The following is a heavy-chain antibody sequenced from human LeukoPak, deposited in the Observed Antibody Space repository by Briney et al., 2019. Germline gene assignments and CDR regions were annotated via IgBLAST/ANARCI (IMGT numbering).Heavy chain of an antibody. CDR1: GGSLSSSSYY. CDR3: ARDLYSSRTNDAFVI. V-gene: IGHV4-39*07. J-gene: IGHJ3*02. D-gene: IGHD6-13*01. Sequence: SETLSLTCTVSGGSLSSSSYYWGWLRQPPGRGLEWLGSIYYSGSTYYNPSLKSRVTISVATSKNQFSLKLSSVTAADTAVYYCARDLYSSRTNDAFVIWGQGTMVTVSS. CDR2: IYYSGST.